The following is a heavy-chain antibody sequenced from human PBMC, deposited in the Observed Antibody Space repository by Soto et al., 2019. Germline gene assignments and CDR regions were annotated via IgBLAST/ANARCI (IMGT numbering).Heavy chain of an antibody. CDR3: AKDRCSGGSCYYHRTVGPVDL. CDR1: GFTFSSYA. D-gene: IGHD2-15*01. Sequence: GGSLRLSCAASGFTFSSYAMSWVRQAPGKGLEWVSAISGSGGSTYYADSVKGRFTISRDNSKNTLYLQMNSLRAEDTAVYYCAKDRCSGGSCYYHRTVGPVDLWGRGTLVTVSS. V-gene: IGHV3-23*01. J-gene: IGHJ2*01. CDR2: ISGSGGST.